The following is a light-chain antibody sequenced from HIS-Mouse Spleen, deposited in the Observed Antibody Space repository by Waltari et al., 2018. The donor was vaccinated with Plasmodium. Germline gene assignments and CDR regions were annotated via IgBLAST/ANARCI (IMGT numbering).Light chain of an antibody. J-gene: IGLJ3*02. CDR3: YSTDSSGNHRV. CDR2: EDS. V-gene: IGLV3-10*01. CDR1: ALPKKY. Sequence: SYELTQPPSVSVSPGHTARITCSGDALPKKYASWYQQKSGQAPVLVIYEDSKRPSGIPVRFSGSSSGTMATLTISGAQVEDEADYYCYSTDSSGNHRVFGGGTKLTVL.